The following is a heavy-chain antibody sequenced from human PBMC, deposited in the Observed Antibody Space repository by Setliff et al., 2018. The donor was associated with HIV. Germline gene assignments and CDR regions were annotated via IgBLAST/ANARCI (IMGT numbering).Heavy chain of an antibody. CDR3: AKHDFGEGSCFDP. Sequence: SETLSLTCTVSGGSLNGYSWSWIRQAAGEGLEWVGRFHATGVTNYSPSLKSRVSMSIDKSKSQFSLKLTSMTAADTAVYYCAKHDFGEGSCFDPWGQGSLVTVSS. D-gene: IGHD3-16*01. CDR1: GGSLNGYS. CDR2: FHATGVT. J-gene: IGHJ5*02. V-gene: IGHV4-4*07.